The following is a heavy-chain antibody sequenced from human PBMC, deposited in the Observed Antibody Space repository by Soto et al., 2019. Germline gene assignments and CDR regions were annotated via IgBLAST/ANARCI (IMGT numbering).Heavy chain of an antibody. CDR3: ASGLRYFDWLLGY. D-gene: IGHD3-9*01. Sequence: PSETLSLTCTVSGGSISSYCWSWIRQPPGKGLEWIGYIYYSGSTNYNPSLKSRVTISVDTSKNQFSLKLSSVTAADTAVYYCASGLRYFDWLLGYWGQGTLVTVSS. J-gene: IGHJ4*02. CDR2: IYYSGST. V-gene: IGHV4-59*01. CDR1: GGSISSYC.